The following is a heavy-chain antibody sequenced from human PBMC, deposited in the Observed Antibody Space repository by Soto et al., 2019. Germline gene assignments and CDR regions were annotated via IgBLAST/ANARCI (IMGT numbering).Heavy chain of an antibody. CDR3: ARDYGSGSYYNWFDY. CDR1: GYTFTGCY. J-gene: IGHJ4*02. Sequence: ASVKVSCKASGYTFTGCYMHWVRQAPGQGLEWMGWINPNSGGTNYAQKFQGWVTMTRDTSISTTYMELSRLRSDDTAVYYCARDYGSGSYYNWFDYWGQGTLVTVSS. V-gene: IGHV1-2*04. D-gene: IGHD3-10*01. CDR2: INPNSGGT.